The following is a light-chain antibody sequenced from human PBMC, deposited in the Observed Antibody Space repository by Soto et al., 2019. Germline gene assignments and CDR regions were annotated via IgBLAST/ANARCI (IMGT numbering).Light chain of an antibody. CDR2: AAS. CDR1: QSITSY. V-gene: IGKV1-39*01. J-gene: IGKJ2*01. CDR3: QQSYNTPYT. Sequence: DIQMTQSPSSLSASVGDRVTITCGASQSITSYLNWYQQKPGKAPKLLIYAASRSQSGVPSRFSGSGSGTDFTLTISSLQPEDFATYYCQQSYNTPYTFGQGTKREIK.